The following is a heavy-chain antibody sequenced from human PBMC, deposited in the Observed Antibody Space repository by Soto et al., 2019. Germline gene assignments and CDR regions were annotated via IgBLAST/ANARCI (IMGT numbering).Heavy chain of an antibody. CDR3: AKVFKQLETDS. CDR2: ISYDGSNK. Sequence: GGSLRLSCAASGFTFSSYGMHWVRQAPGKGLEWVAVISYDGSNKYYADSVKGRFTISRDNSKNTLYLQMNSLRAEDTAVYYCAKVFKQLETDSWGQGTLVTVSS. V-gene: IGHV3-30*18. J-gene: IGHJ4*02. D-gene: IGHD6-13*01. CDR1: GFTFSSYG.